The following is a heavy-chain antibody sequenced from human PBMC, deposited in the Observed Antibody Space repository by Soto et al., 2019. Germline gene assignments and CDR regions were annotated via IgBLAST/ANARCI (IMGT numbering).Heavy chain of an antibody. Sequence: EVQLLESGGGLVQPGGSLRLSCAASGFTFSNYAMNWFRQAPGKGLEWVSAISNSFSDGNTHYADSVKGRFTISRDNDKNTVFLEMNSLRAEDTAVYYCAKVFSPEGGNYFDHWGQGTLVTVSS. CDR1: GFTFSNYA. J-gene: IGHJ4*02. CDR3: AKVFSPEGGNYFDH. CDR2: ISNSFSDGNT. V-gene: IGHV3-23*01.